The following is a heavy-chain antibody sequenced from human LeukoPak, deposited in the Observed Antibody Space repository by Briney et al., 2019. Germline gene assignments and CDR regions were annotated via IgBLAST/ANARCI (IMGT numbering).Heavy chain of an antibody. CDR2: IYNSGST. J-gene: IGHJ4*02. D-gene: IGHD4-11*01. V-gene: IGHV4-59*01. Sequence: SETLSLTCTVSGGSISGYYWSWIRQPPGKGLEWIGYIYNSGSTTYNPSLKIRVTISVDTSKNQFSLRLRSVTAVVTAVYYCARDGLQGSILWGQGTLVTVSS. CDR1: GGSISGYY. CDR3: ARDGLQGSIL.